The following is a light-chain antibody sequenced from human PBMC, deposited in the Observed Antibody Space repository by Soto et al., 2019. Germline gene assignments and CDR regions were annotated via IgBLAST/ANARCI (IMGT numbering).Light chain of an antibody. CDR3: SSYTSSSTYVV. J-gene: IGLJ2*01. V-gene: IGLV2-14*01. CDR2: DGS. CDR1: SSDVGGYNY. Sequence: QSALTQPASVSGSPGQSITISCTGTSSDVGGYNYVSWYQQHPGKAPKLMIYDGSNRPSGLSNRFSGSKSGNTASLTISGIQAEDEADDYCSSYTSSSTYVVFGGGTKLTVL.